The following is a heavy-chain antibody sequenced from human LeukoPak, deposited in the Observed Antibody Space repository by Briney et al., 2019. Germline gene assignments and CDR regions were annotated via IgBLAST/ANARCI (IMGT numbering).Heavy chain of an antibody. J-gene: IGHJ6*03. V-gene: IGHV3-30*02. CDR3: AKGGGYEAQYYYYYLDV. D-gene: IGHD5-12*01. CDR2: IRYDGSNK. CDR1: GFTFSSYG. Sequence: PGGSLRLSCAASGFTFSSYGMCWVRQAPGKGLEGVAFIRYDGSNKYYADSVKGRFTVSRDNSKNTLYLRMKSLRAEDTAVYYCAKGGGYEAQYYYYYLDVWGKGTTVTISS.